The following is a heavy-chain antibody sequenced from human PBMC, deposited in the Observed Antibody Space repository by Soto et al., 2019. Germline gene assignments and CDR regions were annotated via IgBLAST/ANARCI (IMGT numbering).Heavy chain of an antibody. V-gene: IGHV4-31*03. CDR3: ARDPWRTPPEATFDV. D-gene: IGHD1-1*01. CDR2: IYFSGVT. Sequence: SETLSLTCTVSGGSISSAGYYWSWIRQHPGKGLEWIGYIYFSGVTYYNPSLESRVTISVDTSKNQFSLRLSSVTAADTAVYYCARDPWRTPPEATFDVWGQGTKVTVSS. J-gene: IGHJ3*01. CDR1: GGSISSAGYY.